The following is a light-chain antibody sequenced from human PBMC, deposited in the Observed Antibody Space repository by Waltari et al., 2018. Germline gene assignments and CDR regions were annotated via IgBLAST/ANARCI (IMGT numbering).Light chain of an antibody. Sequence: QSALTQPASVSGSPGQSITISCTGTSSDVGGHNYISWYQQHPGKAPKVMIYDVSNRPPGGSNRFSGSKSGNTASLTISGVQVEDEADYYCSSYISSSVPVVFGGGTKLTVI. CDR2: DVS. CDR1: SSDVGGHNY. J-gene: IGLJ2*01. CDR3: SSYISSSVPVV. V-gene: IGLV2-14*03.